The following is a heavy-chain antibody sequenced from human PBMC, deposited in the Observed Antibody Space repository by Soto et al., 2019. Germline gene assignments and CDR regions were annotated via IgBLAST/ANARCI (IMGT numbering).Heavy chain of an antibody. D-gene: IGHD5-12*01. J-gene: IGHJ4*02. CDR2: RSDGGST. CDR1: GFSVSSFY. CDR3: SRDQTSGGYDY. Sequence: DEQVVETGGGLIQPGGSLRLSCAASGFSVSSFYMSWVRQAPGKGLEWVSTRSDGGSTHYADSVKGRFTISRDSSKNTLYLHMNRLRAEDTAVYYCSRDQTSGGYDYGGQGALVSVSS. V-gene: IGHV3-53*02.